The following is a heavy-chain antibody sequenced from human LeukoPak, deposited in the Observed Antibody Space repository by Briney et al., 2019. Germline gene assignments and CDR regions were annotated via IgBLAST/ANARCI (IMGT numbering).Heavy chain of an antibody. J-gene: IGHJ4*02. CDR1: GINFRASG. Sequence: PGGTLRLSCAASGINFRASGMHWVRQAPGMGLEWVTFIQTDGSDKYYAASVTGRFTISRDDSKNTVYLHMNSLGPDDSALYYCASEGETVVVGRFDYWGQGTLVTVSS. V-gene: IGHV3-30*02. CDR3: ASEGETVVVGRFDY. D-gene: IGHD2-2*01. CDR2: IQTDGSDK.